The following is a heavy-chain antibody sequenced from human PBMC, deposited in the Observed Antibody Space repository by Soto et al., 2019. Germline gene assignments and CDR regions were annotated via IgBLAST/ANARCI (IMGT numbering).Heavy chain of an antibody. CDR2: IYYSGST. Sequence: QVQLQESGPGLVKPSQTLSLTCTVSGGSISSGDYYWNWIRQPPGKGLEGIGSIYYSGSTYYSTSLRSPVTISVGTSKNQFSLMLSSVTAADTAVYYCVRGDPGACSSTSCSDAFDLWGRGTMVAVSS. V-gene: IGHV4-30-4*01. J-gene: IGHJ3*01. CDR3: VRGDPGACSSTSCSDAFDL. D-gene: IGHD2-2*01. CDR1: GGSISSGDYY.